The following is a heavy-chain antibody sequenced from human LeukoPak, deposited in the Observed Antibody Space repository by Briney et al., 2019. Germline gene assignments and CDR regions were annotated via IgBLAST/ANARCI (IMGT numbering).Heavy chain of an antibody. CDR3: ARHVRAAAGTPQHQVDY. V-gene: IGHV4-4*02. Sequence: SETLSLTCAVSGGSISTGNWWSWVRQPPGKGLEWIGSIYYSGSTYYNPSLKSRVTISVDTSKNQFSLKLSSVTAADTAVYYCARHVRAAAGTPQHQVDYWGQGTLVTVSS. D-gene: IGHD6-13*01. J-gene: IGHJ4*02. CDR2: IYYSGST. CDR1: GGSISTGNW.